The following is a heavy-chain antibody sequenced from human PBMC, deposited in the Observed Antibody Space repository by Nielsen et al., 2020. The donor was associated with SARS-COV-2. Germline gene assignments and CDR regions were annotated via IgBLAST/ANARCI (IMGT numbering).Heavy chain of an antibody. CDR2: MNPNSGNT. D-gene: IGHD6-13*01. CDR1: GYTFSSYD. J-gene: IGHJ4*02. CDR3: AHKLVAAAGANFDY. Sequence: ASVKVSCKASGYTFSSYDINWVRQATGQGPEWMGWMNPNSGNTGYAQKFQGRVTITKDTSKNQVVLTMTNMDPVDTATYFCAHKLVAAAGANFDYWGQGTLVTVSS. V-gene: IGHV1-8*01.